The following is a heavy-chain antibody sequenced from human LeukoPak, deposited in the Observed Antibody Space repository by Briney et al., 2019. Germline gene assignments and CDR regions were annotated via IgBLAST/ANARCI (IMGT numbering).Heavy chain of an antibody. V-gene: IGHV1-69*13. Sequence: SVKVSCKASGGTFSSYAISWVRQAPGQGLEWMGGIIPIFGTANYAQKFQGRVTITADESTSTAYVELSSLRSEDTAVYYCARTTVILYYYMDVWGKGTTVTISS. D-gene: IGHD4-17*01. CDR2: IIPIFGTA. CDR1: GGTFSSYA. J-gene: IGHJ6*03. CDR3: ARTTVILYYYMDV.